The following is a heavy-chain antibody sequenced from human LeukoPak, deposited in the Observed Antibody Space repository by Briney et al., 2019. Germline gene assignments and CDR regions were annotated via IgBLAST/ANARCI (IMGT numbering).Heavy chain of an antibody. CDR1: GYTFTSYW. D-gene: IGHD2-2*01. CDR2: IYPGDSDT. V-gene: IGHV5-51*01. J-gene: IGHJ4*02. CDR3: VRLSSRSCDY. Sequence: GESLKISCKASGYTFTSYWIGWVRQVPGIGLEWMGIIYPGDSDTRYSPSFQGQVTISVDESISSASLQWSFLKATDTGMYYCVRLSSRSCDYWGQGTLVTVSS.